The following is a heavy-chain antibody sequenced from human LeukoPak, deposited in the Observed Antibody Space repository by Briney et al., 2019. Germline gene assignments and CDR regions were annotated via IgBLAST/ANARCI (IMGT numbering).Heavy chain of an antibody. CDR3: ARGSVWELLVNEYLQH. CDR1: GGTCSSYA. CDR2: IIPIFGTA. V-gene: IGHV1-69*13. D-gene: IGHD1-26*01. J-gene: IGHJ1*01. Sequence: ASVKVSCKASGGTCSSYAISWVRQAPGQGLEWMGGIIPIFGTANYAQKFQGRVTITADESTSTAYMELSSLRSEDTAVYYCARGSVWELLVNEYLQHWGQGTLVTVSS.